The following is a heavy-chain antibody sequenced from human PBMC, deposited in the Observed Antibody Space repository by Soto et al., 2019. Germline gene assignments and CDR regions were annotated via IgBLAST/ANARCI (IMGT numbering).Heavy chain of an antibody. CDR1: GFTFSSYA. CDR3: VKVGSYSSGWDYYYYMDV. V-gene: IGHV3-23*01. Sequence: GGSLRLSCAASGFTFSSYAMSWVRQAPGKGLEWVSAISGSGGSTYYADSVKGRFTISRDNSKNTLYLQMNSLRAEDTAVYYCVKVGSYSSGWDYYYYMDVWGKGTTVTVSS. J-gene: IGHJ6*03. D-gene: IGHD6-19*01. CDR2: ISGSGGST.